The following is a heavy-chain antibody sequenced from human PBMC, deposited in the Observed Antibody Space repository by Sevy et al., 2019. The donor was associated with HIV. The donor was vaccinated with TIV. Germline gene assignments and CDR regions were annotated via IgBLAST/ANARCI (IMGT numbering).Heavy chain of an antibody. D-gene: IGHD6-19*01. CDR3: ATGLAVAVDY. J-gene: IGHJ4*02. Sequence: ASVKVSCKASGGTFSSQAISWVRQAPGQGLEWMGGIFPIFSAATYAQKFQGRVRITADEATSTAYMELSSLRSEDTAVYYCATGLAVAVDYWGQGTLVTASS. CDR1: GGTFSSQA. CDR2: IFPIFSAA. V-gene: IGHV1-69*13.